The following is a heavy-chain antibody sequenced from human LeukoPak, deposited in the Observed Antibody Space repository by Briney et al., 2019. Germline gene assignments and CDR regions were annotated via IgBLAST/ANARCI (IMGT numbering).Heavy chain of an antibody. CDR1: GGTFSSYD. Sequence: SVKVSCKASGGTFSSYDISWVRQAPGQGLEWMGGITPIFGTAKYAQKFQGRVTITAVESMSTAYMELSSLRSEDTAVYYCARGWLAETTVVTPYNYWGQGTLATVSS. CDR2: ITPIFGTA. J-gene: IGHJ4*02. V-gene: IGHV1-69*13. D-gene: IGHD4-23*01. CDR3: ARGWLAETTVVTPYNY.